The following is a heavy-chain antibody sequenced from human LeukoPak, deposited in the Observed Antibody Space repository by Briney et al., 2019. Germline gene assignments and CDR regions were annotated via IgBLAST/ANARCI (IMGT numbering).Heavy chain of an antibody. CDR1: GFTFSRYW. CDR2: VNNDGTGT. Sequence: GGSLRLSCAVSGFTFSRYWIHWVRQAPGKGLVWVSYVNNDGTGTSYADSVKGRFTMSRDNAKNTLYLQMNSLRAEDTAVYYCAKGKSMITFGGVIVHWGQGTLVTVSS. V-gene: IGHV3-74*01. CDR3: AKGKSMITFGGVIVH. D-gene: IGHD3-16*01. J-gene: IGHJ5*02.